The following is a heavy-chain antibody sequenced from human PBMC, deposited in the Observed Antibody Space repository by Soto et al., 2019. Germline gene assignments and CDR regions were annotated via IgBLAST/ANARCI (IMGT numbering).Heavy chain of an antibody. CDR2: ISPYNGNT. J-gene: IGHJ4*02. Sequence: ASVKVSCKASGYTFTSYCMSWVRQAPGQGLEWMGWISPYNGNTNYAQKLQGRVTMTTDTSTSTAYMELRSLRSDDTAVYYCARVRLPGRSRISGGSSFDYWGQGTLVTVSS. D-gene: IGHD6-19*01. V-gene: IGHV1-18*04. CDR1: GYTFTSYC. CDR3: ARVRLPGRSRISGGSSFDY.